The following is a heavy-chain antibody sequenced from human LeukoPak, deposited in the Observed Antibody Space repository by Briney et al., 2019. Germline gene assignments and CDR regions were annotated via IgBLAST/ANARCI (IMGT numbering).Heavy chain of an antibody. CDR3: PKASAAARPYYFDY. V-gene: IGHV3-53*01. CDR2: RYTGDTT. Sequence: GGSLRLSCAASGFTVTNNCVTWVRQAPGKGLEWVSFRYTGDTTYYADSVKGRFTISRDNSKNTLYLQMNSLRAEDTAVYYCPKASAAARPYYFDYWGQGILVTVSS. D-gene: IGHD6-13*01. CDR1: GFTVTNNC. J-gene: IGHJ4*02.